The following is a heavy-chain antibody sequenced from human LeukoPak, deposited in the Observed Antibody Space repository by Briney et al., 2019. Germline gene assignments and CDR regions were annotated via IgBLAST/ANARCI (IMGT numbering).Heavy chain of an antibody. CDR1: GLTFTSYA. Sequence: QPGGSLRLSCAASGLTFTSYAMSWVRQAPGKGLEWVSAISGSGGSTYYADSVKGRFTISRDNSKNTLYLQINSLRAEDTALYYCAKALTTSSSSFYYYYYMDVWGKGTTVTVSS. CDR3: AKALTTSSSSFYYYYYMDV. J-gene: IGHJ6*03. CDR2: ISGSGGST. V-gene: IGHV3-23*01. D-gene: IGHD6-6*01.